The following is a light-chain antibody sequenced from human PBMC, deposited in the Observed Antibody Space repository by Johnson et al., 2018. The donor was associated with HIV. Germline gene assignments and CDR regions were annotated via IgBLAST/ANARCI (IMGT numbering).Light chain of an antibody. CDR1: SSNIGNNY. Sequence: QPVLTQPPSMSAAPGQKVTISCSGSSSNIGNNYVSWYQQLPGTAPKLLIYDNNKRPSGIPDRFSGSKSGTSATLGITGLQTGDEADYYCGTWDSSLRVGFFGTGTKVTVL. CDR2: DNN. CDR3: GTWDSSLRVGF. V-gene: IGLV1-51*01. J-gene: IGLJ1*01.